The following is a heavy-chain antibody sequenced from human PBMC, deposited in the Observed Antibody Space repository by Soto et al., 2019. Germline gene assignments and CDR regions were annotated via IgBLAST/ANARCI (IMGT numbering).Heavy chain of an antibody. CDR1: GYTFTDYV. Sequence: GASVKVSCKTFGYTFTDYVIHWVRQAPGQGLEWMGWINAGTGNTKYSQKLQDRLTISRDTSAATAYFDLSRLASEDTGVYYWARGRASWYWDFWGHGTLVTVSS. CDR3: ARGRASWYWDF. D-gene: IGHD2-8*02. V-gene: IGHV1-3*01. CDR2: INAGTGNT. J-gene: IGHJ4*01.